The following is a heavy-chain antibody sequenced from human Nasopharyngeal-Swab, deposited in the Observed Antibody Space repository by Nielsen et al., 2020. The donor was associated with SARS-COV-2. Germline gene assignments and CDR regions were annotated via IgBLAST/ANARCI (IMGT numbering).Heavy chain of an antibody. Sequence: WVRQAPGQGLEWMGGIIPIFETTNYAQRFEGRVTIIGDKSTSTVYMELSSRRSEDTAVYYCAGGNYRGLYYHYYYYLDVWGKGTTVTVSS. V-gene: IGHV1-69*06. J-gene: IGHJ6*03. CDR2: IIPIFETT. CDR3: AGGNYRGLYYHYYYYLDV. D-gene: IGHD3-22*01.